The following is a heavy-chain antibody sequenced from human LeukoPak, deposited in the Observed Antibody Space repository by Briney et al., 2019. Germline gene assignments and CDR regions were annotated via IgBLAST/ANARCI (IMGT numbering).Heavy chain of an antibody. CDR1: GYTFTSYY. V-gene: IGHV1-46*01. CDR2: INPSGGST. CDR3: ATTPQYRGYSYGSIDY. Sequence: GASVKVSCKASGYTFTSYYMHWVRQAPGQGLEWMGIINPSGGSTSYAQKFQGRVTMTRDMSTSTVYMELSSLRSEDTAVYYCATTPQYRGYSYGSIDYWGQGTLVTVSS. D-gene: IGHD5-18*01. J-gene: IGHJ4*02.